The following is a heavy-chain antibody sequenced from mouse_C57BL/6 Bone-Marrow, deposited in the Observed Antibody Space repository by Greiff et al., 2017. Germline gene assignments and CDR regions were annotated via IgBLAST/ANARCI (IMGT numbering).Heavy chain of an antibody. J-gene: IGHJ3*01. V-gene: IGHV5-6*01. Sequence: EVQVVESGGDLVKPGGSLKLSCAASGFTFSSYGMSWVRQTPDKRLEWVATISSGGSYTYYPDSVKGRFTISRDNAKNTLYLQMSSLKSEDTAMYYCARRLANWAWFAYWGQGTLVTVSA. CDR1: GFTFSSYG. D-gene: IGHD4-1*01. CDR2: ISSGGSYT. CDR3: ARRLANWAWFAY.